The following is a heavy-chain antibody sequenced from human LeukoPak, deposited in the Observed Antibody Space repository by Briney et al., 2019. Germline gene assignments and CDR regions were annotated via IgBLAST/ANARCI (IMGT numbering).Heavy chain of an antibody. V-gene: IGHV3-11*05. Sequence: PGGSLRLSCAASGFTFSHYYMSWIRQTPGKGLEWVSYISGSSSFTNYADSVKGRFTISRDNAKKSLYLQMDSLRAEDTAVYYCARDLGLPTYWGQGTLVSVSS. CDR1: GFTFSHYY. CDR3: ARDLGLPTY. J-gene: IGHJ4*02. CDR2: ISGSSSFT.